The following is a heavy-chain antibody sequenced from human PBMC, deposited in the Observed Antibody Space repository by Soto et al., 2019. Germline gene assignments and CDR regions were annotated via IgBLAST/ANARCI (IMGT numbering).Heavy chain of an antibody. D-gene: IGHD3-22*01. CDR3: ERGYYDSSGYSHRRDAFDI. J-gene: IGHJ3*02. Sequence: GGSLRLSCAASGFTFSSYAMHWVRQAPGKGLEWVAVISYDGSNKYYADSVKGRFTISRDNSKNTLYLQMNSLRAEDTAVYYCERGYYDSSGYSHRRDAFDIWGQGTMVTVSS. CDR1: GFTFSSYA. CDR2: ISYDGSNK. V-gene: IGHV3-30-3*01.